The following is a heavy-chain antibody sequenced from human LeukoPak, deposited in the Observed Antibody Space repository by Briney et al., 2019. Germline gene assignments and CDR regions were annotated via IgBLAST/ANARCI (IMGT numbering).Heavy chain of an antibody. J-gene: IGHJ4*02. Sequence: PSETLSLTCTVSGGSISSSSYYWGWIRQPPGKGLEWIGSIYYSGSTSYNPSLKSRVTISVDTSKNHFSLKLNSVTAADTGLYYCARNSSGWSFDHWGQGTPVTVSS. D-gene: IGHD6-19*01. V-gene: IGHV4-39*02. CDR2: IYYSGST. CDR3: ARNSSGWSFDH. CDR1: GGSISSSSYY.